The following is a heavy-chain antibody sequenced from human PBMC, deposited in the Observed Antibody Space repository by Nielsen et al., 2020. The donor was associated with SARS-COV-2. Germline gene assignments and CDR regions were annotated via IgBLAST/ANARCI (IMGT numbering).Heavy chain of an antibody. CDR3: ARDLVYYGSGSEFDY. D-gene: IGHD3-10*01. CDR2: INAGNGNT. Sequence: WVRQAPGQRLEWMGWINAGNGNTKYSQKFQGRVTITRDTSASTAYMELSSLRSEDTAVYYCARDLVYYGSGSEFDYWGQGTLVTVSS. J-gene: IGHJ4*02. V-gene: IGHV1-3*01.